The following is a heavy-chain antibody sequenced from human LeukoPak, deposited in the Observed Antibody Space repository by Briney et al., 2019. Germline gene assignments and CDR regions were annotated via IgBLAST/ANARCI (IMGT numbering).Heavy chain of an antibody. CDR2: ISWNSGSI. Sequence: PGRSMRLSCAASGFTFDDYAMHWVRQAPGKGLEWVSGISWNSGSIGYADSVKGRFTISRDNAKNSLYLQMNSLRAEDTALYYCAKGLYDILTGGYFDCWGQGTLVTVSS. CDR1: GFTFDDYA. D-gene: IGHD3-9*01. V-gene: IGHV3-9*01. CDR3: AKGLYDILTGGYFDC. J-gene: IGHJ4*02.